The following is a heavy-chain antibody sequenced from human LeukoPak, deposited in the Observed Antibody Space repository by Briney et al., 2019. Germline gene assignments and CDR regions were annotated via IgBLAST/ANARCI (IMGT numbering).Heavy chain of an antibody. CDR2: IRSKAYGGTT. CDR3: TREWPYYGSGSRDY. Sequence: GGSLRLSCTASGFTFGDYAMSWFRQAPGKGLEWVGFIRSKAYGGTTEYAASVKGRFTFSRDDSKSIAYLQMNSLKTEDTAVYYCTREWPYYGSGSRDYWGQGTLVTVSS. D-gene: IGHD3-10*01. CDR1: GFTFGDYA. V-gene: IGHV3-49*03. J-gene: IGHJ4*02.